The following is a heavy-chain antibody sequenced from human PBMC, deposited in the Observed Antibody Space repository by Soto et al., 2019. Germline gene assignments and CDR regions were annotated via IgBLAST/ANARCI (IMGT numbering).Heavy chain of an antibody. CDR3: AREGLITGTTYYYYGMDV. CDR2: ISYSGST. D-gene: IGHD1-7*01. CDR1: GDSISSFY. V-gene: IGHV4-59*01. J-gene: IGHJ6*02. Sequence: QVQLQESGPGLVKPSETLSLTCTVSGDSISSFYWGWIRQPPGKGLEWIGYISYSGSTNYNPSLKSRVTISVDTSKNQFSLKLSSVTAADTAVYYCAREGLITGTTYYYYGMDVWGQGTTVTVSS.